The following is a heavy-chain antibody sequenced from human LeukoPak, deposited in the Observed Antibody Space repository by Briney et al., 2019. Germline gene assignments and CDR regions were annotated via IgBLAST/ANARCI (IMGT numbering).Heavy chain of an antibody. CDR2: IYPGDSDT. D-gene: IGHD6-6*01. Sequence: ASVKISCKGSGYTFSSYWIGWVRQMPGKGLEWMGIIYPGDSDTRYSPSFQGQVTISADKSISTAYLQWSSLKASDTAMYYCARRYTSSFCDFDYWGQGTLVTVSS. V-gene: IGHV5-51*01. CDR3: ARRYTSSFCDFDY. CDR1: GYTFSSYW. J-gene: IGHJ4*02.